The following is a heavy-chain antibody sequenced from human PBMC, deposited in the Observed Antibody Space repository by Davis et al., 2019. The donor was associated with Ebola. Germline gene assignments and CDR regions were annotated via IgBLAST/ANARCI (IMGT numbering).Heavy chain of an antibody. J-gene: IGHJ6*02. D-gene: IGHD1-26*01. Sequence: MPSETLSLTCAVYGGSFSGYYWTWIRQLPGKGLQWIGEINHSGSTNYNPSLKSRVTISIDTSTNQFSLKLSSVTAADTAVYYCARGPTTWGMDVWGQGTTVTVSS. CDR1: GGSFSGYY. CDR2: INHSGST. V-gene: IGHV4-34*01. CDR3: ARGPTTWGMDV.